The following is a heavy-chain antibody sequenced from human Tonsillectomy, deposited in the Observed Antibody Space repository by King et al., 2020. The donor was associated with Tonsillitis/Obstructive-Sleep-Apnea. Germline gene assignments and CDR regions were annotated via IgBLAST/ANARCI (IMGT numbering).Heavy chain of an antibody. D-gene: IGHD3-22*01. V-gene: IGHV3-64D*06. J-gene: IGHJ4*02. CDR2: ISSNGGST. CDR1: GFTFSSYA. CDR3: VKSADDSSGYYWDAVYY. Sequence: VQLVESGGGLVQPGGSLRLSCSASGFTFSSYAMHWVRQAPGKGLEYVSAISSNGGSTYYADSVKGRFTISRDNSKNTLYLQMSSLRAEDTAVYYCVKSADDSSGYYWDAVYYWGQGTLVTVSS.